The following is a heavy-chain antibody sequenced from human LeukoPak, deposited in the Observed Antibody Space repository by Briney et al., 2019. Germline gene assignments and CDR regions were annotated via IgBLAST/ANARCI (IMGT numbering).Heavy chain of an antibody. CDR3: TGYKRASNELGAFDH. CDR2: ISGDGGST. CDR1: GFSFRAYG. J-gene: IGHJ4*02. D-gene: IGHD3-16*01. V-gene: IGHV3-43*02. Sequence: GRSLTLSCTASGFSFRAYGMCWVRQPPGKGLEWVSLISGDGGSTDYADFVKGRFIISRDNSKNSPHLQMASLRTEDTAFDYCTGYKRASNELGAFDHWGQGTLVTVSS.